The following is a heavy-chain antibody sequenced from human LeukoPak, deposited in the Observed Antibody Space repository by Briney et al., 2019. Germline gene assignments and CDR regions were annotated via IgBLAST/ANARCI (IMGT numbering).Heavy chain of an antibody. CDR2: IRSKANSYAT. Sequence: GGSLRLSCAASGFTFSGSAMHWVRQASGKGLEWVGRIRSKANSYATAYAASVKGRFTISRDDSKNTAYLQMNSLKTEDTAVYYCTSIPTTVTTSPSYWYFDLWGRGTLVTVSS. D-gene: IGHD4-17*01. J-gene: IGHJ2*01. CDR3: TSIPTTVTTSPSYWYFDL. CDR1: GFTFSGSA. V-gene: IGHV3-73*01.